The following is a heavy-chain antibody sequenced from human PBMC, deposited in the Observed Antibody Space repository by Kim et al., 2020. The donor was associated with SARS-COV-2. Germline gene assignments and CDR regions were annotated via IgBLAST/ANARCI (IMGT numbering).Heavy chain of an antibody. Sequence: GGSLRLSCAASGFSFSTNAMGWVRQAPGKGLEWVSSISGNGDSTFYADSVRGRFTISRDISKSTLYRQMNSLRAEDTALYYCAKDVWGYSGMDVWGQGTTVTVSS. V-gene: IGHV3-23*01. J-gene: IGHJ6*02. CDR3: AKDVWGYSGMDV. D-gene: IGHD3-16*02. CDR1: GFSFSTNA. CDR2: ISGNGDST.